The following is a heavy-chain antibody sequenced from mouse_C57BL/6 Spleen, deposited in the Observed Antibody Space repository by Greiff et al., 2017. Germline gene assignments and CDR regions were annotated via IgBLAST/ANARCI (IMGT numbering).Heavy chain of an antibody. D-gene: IGHD1-1*01. CDR1: GYSITSGYD. Sequence: EVQGVESGPGMVKPSQSLSLTCTVTGYSITSGYDWHWIRHFPGNKLEWMGYISYSGSTNYNPSLKSRISITHDTSKNHFFLKLNSVTTEDTATYYCARGYPYFDVWGTGTTVTVSS. V-gene: IGHV3-1*01. CDR3: ARGYPYFDV. J-gene: IGHJ1*03. CDR2: ISYSGST.